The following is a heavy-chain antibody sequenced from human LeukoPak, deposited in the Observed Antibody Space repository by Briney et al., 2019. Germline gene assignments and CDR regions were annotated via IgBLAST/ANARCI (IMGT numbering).Heavy chain of an antibody. CDR3: ANSLTSGIAVAGTFDV. J-gene: IGHJ4*02. Sequence: GGSLRLSCAASGFTFDDYAMHWVRQAPGKGLEWVSGISWNSGSIGYADSVKGRFTISRDNAKNSLYLQMNSLRAEDTALYYCANSLTSGIAVAGTFDVWGQGTLVTVSS. CDR2: ISWNSGSI. D-gene: IGHD6-19*01. CDR1: GFTFDDYA. V-gene: IGHV3-9*01.